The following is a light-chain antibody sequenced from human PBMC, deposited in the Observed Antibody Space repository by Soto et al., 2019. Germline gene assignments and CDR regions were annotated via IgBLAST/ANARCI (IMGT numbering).Light chain of an antibody. CDR1: SSDIGDYNY. J-gene: IGLJ1*01. V-gene: IGLV2-14*01. CDR2: DVS. Sequence: QSALTQPASVSGSPGQSITISCTGTSSDIGDYNYVSWYQQHPGKAPKLMIYDVSNRPSGVPNRFSGSKSGNTASLTISGLQAEDEAEYYCSSYTSSSTLVYVFGTGTKLTVL. CDR3: SSYTSSSTLVYV.